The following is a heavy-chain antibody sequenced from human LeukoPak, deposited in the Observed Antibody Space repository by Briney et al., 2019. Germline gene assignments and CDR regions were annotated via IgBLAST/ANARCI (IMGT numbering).Heavy chain of an antibody. Sequence: ASVKVSCKASGYTFAIYYIHWVRQAPGQGLEWMGMINPSSGSTSYAPKFQGRVTMTRDTSTSTAYMELSSLRSEDTAVYYCARAKGLFDYWGQGTLVTVSS. CDR1: GYTFAIYY. CDR2: INPSSGST. V-gene: IGHV1-46*01. CDR3: ARAKGLFDY. J-gene: IGHJ4*02.